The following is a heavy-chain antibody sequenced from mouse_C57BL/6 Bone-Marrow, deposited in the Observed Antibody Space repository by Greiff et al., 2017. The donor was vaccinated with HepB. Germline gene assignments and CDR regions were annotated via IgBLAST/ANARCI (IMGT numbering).Heavy chain of an antibody. J-gene: IGHJ4*01. CDR1: GFTFSDYG. V-gene: IGHV5-17*01. CDR2: ISSGSSTI. D-gene: IGHD2-1*01. Sequence: EVMLVESGGGLVKPGGSLKLSCAASGFTFSDYGMHWVRQAPEKGLEWVAYISSGSSTIYYADTVKGRFTISRDNAKNTLFLQMTSLRSEDTAMYYCATHYGNYPMDYWGQGTSVTVSS. CDR3: ATHYGNYPMDY.